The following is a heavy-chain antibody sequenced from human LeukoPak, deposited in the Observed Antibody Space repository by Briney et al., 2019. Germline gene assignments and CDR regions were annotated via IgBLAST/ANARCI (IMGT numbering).Heavy chain of an antibody. J-gene: IGHJ2*01. CDR3: AKVRASRYFDL. V-gene: IGHV3-23*01. Sequence: GRSLRLSCAASGFTFSSYAMSWVRQAPGKWLEWVSAISGSGGSTYYADSVKGRFTISRDNSKHTLYLQMNSLGDEDTAVYYCAKVRASRYFDLWGRGTLVTVSS. CDR1: GFTFSSYA. CDR2: ISGSGGST.